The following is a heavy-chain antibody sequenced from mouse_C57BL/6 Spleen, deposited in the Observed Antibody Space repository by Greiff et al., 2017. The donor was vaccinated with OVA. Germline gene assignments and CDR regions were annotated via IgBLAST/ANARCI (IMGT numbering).Heavy chain of an antibody. D-gene: IGHD1-1*01. Sequence: QVQLQQSGAELVRPGASVTLSCKASGYTFTDYEMHWVKQTPVHGLEWIGAIDPETGGTAYNQKFKGKAILTADKSSSTAYMELRSLTSEDSAVYYCTRGYGSSYHFDYWGQGTTLTVSS. V-gene: IGHV1-15*01. J-gene: IGHJ2*01. CDR2: IDPETGGT. CDR1: GYTFTDYE. CDR3: TRGYGSSYHFDY.